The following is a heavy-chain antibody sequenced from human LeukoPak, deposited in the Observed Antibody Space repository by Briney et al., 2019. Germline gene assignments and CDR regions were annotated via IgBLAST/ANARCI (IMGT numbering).Heavy chain of an antibody. D-gene: IGHD3-10*01. J-gene: IGHJ6*03. V-gene: IGHV4-4*07. CDR3: ARDRPYGSGSYYRRDSYYYYMDV. CDR1: GGSTTSYY. Sequence: SETLSLTCTVSGGSTTSYYWSWIRQPAGKGLEWIGRISTSGSTNYNPSLKSRVTMSVDTSKNQFSLKLSSVTAADTAVYYCARDRPYGSGSYYRRDSYYYYMDVWGKGTTVTVSS. CDR2: ISTSGST.